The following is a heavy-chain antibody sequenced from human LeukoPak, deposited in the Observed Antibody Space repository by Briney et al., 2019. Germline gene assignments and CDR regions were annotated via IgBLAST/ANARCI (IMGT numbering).Heavy chain of an antibody. D-gene: IGHD3-22*01. CDR1: GFTFNSFA. J-gene: IGHJ4*02. CDR3: ARDRRTSYSDTSGLDY. CDR2: ISANGGST. V-gene: IGHV3-64*01. Sequence: PGGSLRLSCAASGFTFNSFAMHWVRQAPGKGLQFVSAISANGGSTYYANSAKGRFTISRDNSKNTLYLQMGSLRPEDTAVYYCARDRRTSYSDTSGLDYWGQGTLVTVSS.